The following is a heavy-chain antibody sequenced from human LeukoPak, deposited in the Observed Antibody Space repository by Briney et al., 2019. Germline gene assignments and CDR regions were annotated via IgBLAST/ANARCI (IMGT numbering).Heavy chain of an antibody. CDR2: IYYSGST. D-gene: IGHD3-16*02. V-gene: IGHV4-59*01. CDR1: GGSISSYY. CDR3: ARGNPMITFGGVIVIFDY. J-gene: IGHJ4*02. Sequence: PSETLSLTCTVSGGSISSYYWSWIRQPPGKGLEWIGYIYYSGSTNYNPSLKSRVTISVDKSKNQFSLKLSSVTAADTAVYYCARGNPMITFGGVIVIFDYWGQGTLVTVSS.